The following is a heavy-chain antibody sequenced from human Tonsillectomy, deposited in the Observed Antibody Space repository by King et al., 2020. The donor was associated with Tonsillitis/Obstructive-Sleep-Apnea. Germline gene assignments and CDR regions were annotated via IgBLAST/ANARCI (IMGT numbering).Heavy chain of an antibody. CDR1: GFTFSSYW. Sequence: VQLVESGGDLVQPGGSLRLSCAASGFTFSSYWMHWVRQAPGKGLVWVSRINSDGSSTSYADSVKGRFTISRDNAKNTLYLQMNSLRAEDTAVYYCARAYCSGGSCYSRHFDYWGQGTLVTVSS. V-gene: IGHV3-74*01. CDR3: ARAYCSGGSCYSRHFDY. D-gene: IGHD2-15*01. CDR2: INSDGSST. J-gene: IGHJ4*02.